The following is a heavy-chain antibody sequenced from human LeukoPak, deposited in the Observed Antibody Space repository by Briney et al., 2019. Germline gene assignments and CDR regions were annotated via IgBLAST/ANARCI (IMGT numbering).Heavy chain of an antibody. D-gene: IGHD5-12*01. CDR1: GYSISSGYY. CDR3: ARAWTDIVDTIPYNCFDP. V-gene: IGHV4-38-2*02. J-gene: IGHJ5*02. CDR2: VYHSGPT. Sequence: PSETLSLTCTVSGYSISSGYYWGWIRQPPGRGLEWIGSVYHSGPTYYNPSLKSRVTISVDTSKNQFSLKLISVTAADTALYYCARAWTDIVDTIPYNCFDPWGQGTLVTVSS.